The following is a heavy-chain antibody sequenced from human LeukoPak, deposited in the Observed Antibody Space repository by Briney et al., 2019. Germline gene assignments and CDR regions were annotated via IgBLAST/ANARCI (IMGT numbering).Heavy chain of an antibody. J-gene: IGHJ3*02. CDR1: GLTFTKAW. V-gene: IGHV3-15*01. CDR3: TTNPYDRSGYHI. Sequence: GGSLRLSGAASGLTFTKAWMTWVRQAPGEGLEWVGRIKSNTDGGTTDYAAPVKGRFTISRDDSKNTLYLQMNSLKTEDTAVYYCTTNPYDRSGYHIWGQGTMVTVSS. CDR2: IKSNTDGGTT. D-gene: IGHD3-22*01.